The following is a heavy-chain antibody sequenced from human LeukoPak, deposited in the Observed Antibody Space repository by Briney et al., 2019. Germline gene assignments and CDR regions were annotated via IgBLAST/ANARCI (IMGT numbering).Heavy chain of an antibody. D-gene: IGHD2-15*01. CDR1: GGSISSYY. V-gene: IGHV4-59*12. CDR3: ARDLGRGYCSGGSCYSVYLDY. Sequence: SETLSLTCTVSGGSISSYYWSWIRQPPGKGLEWIGYIYYSGSTNYNPSLKSRVTISVDTSKNQFSLKLSSVTAADTAVYYCARDLGRGYCSGGSCYSVYLDYWGQGTLVTVSS. J-gene: IGHJ4*02. CDR2: IYYSGST.